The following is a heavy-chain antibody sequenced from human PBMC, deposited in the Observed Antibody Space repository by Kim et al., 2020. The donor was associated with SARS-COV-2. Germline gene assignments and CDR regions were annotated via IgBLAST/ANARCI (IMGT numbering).Heavy chain of an antibody. CDR2: IDPNSGDT. CDR1: GYTFSGYY. CDR3: VSGYDSFYFDY. V-gene: IGHV1-2*06. J-gene: IGHJ4*02. D-gene: IGHD5-12*01. Sequence: ASVKVSCKASGYTFSGYYIHWVRQAPGQGLEWMGRIDPNSGDTDYAQKFQGRVTMTVDTSISTAYMELRSLRSDDTAVYFCVSGYDSFYFDYWGQGTLVT.